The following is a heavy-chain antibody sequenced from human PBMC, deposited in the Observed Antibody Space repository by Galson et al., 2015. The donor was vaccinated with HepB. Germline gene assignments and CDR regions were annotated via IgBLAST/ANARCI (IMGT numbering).Heavy chain of an antibody. CDR2: IYYSGST. CDR1: GGSISSSSYY. Sequence: ETLSLTCTVSGGSISSSSYYWGWIRQPPGKGLEWIGSIYYSGSTYYNPSLKSRITISVDTSKNQFSLNLNSVTAADTSVYYCARHPVIASAATGNWFDPWGRGTLVTVSS. V-gene: IGHV4-39*01. CDR3: ARHPVIASAATGNWFDP. J-gene: IGHJ5*02. D-gene: IGHD6-13*01.